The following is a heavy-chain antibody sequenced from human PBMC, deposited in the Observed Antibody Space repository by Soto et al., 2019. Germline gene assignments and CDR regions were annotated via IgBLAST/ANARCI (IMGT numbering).Heavy chain of an antibody. Sequence: QMQLVESGGGVVQPGRFLRLSCAASGLTFNSYALHWVRQAPGKGLEWVAFISYDGSDKYYTASVKGRFTISRDNSKNTLYLQMNSLRSEDTAVYYCARDWRSLFDYWGQGTLVTVSA. V-gene: IGHV3-30-3*01. J-gene: IGHJ4*02. D-gene: IGHD2-15*01. CDR2: ISYDGSDK. CDR3: ARDWRSLFDY. CDR1: GLTFNSYA.